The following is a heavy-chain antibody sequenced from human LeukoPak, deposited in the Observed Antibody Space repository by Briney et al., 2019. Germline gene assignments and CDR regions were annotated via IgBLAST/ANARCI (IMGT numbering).Heavy chain of an antibody. V-gene: IGHV3-11*01. CDR3: ARKWELRPHDDWFDP. CDR2: ISSSGSTI. CDR1: GFTFSDYY. J-gene: IGHJ5*02. Sequence: PGGSLRLSCAASGFTFSDYYMSWIRQAPGKGLEWVSYISSSGSTICYADSVKGRFTISRDNAKNSLYLQMNSLRAEDTAVYYCARKWELRPHDDWFDPWGQGTLVTVSS. D-gene: IGHD1-26*01.